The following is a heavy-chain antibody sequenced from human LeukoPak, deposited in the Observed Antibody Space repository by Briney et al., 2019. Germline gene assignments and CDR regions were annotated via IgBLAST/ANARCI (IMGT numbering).Heavy chain of an antibody. V-gene: IGHV5-51*01. D-gene: IGHD3-22*01. J-gene: IGHJ6*02. Sequence: GESLKISCKGSGYSFTSYWIGWVRQMPGKGLEWIGIIYACDSDTRYSPSFQCQVTISFDKSISTAYLQWTSLQASDTAMYYCARAIGTSQFYFYYGMDVWGQGTPVTVSS. CDR2: IYACDSDT. CDR1: GYSFTSYW. CDR3: ARAIGTSQFYFYYGMDV.